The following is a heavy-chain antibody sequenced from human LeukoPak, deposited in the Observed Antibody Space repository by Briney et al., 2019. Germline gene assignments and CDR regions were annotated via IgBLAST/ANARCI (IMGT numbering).Heavy chain of an antibody. CDR1: GFTFSSYG. V-gene: IGHV3-33*01. CDR3: ARDQGNWNIDY. D-gene: IGHD1/OR15-1a*01. J-gene: IGHJ4*02. CDR2: IWYDGSNK. Sequence: PGRSLRLSCAASGFTFSSYGMHWVRQAPGKGLEWVAVIWYDGSNKYYADSVKGRFTISRDNSKNTLYLQMNSLRAEDTAVYYCARDQGNWNIDYWGQGTLVTVSS.